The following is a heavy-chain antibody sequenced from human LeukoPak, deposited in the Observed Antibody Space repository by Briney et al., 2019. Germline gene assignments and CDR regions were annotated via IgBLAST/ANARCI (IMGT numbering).Heavy chain of an antibody. J-gene: IGHJ4*02. CDR1: GFTFSSYG. CDR3: AKAVSGWELDY. V-gene: IGHV3-30*18. Sequence: GGSLRLSCVASGFTFSSYGMHWVRQAPGKGLEWVVLISYDGSNTYYADSMKGRFTISRDNSKNTLYLQMNSLRDEDTAVYYFAKAVSGWELDYWGQGTLVTVSS. CDR2: ISYDGSNT. D-gene: IGHD6-19*01.